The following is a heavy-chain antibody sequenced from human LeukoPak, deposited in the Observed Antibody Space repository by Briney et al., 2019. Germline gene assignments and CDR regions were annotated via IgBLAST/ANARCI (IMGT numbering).Heavy chain of an antibody. CDR1: GFTFSSYA. Sequence: PGGSLRLSCAASGFTFSSYAMSWVRQAPGKGLEYVSAISSNAGSTYYANSVKGRFTISRDNSKNTLYLQMGSLRAEDMAVYYCARDSGYYPYYYYMDVWGKGTTATVSS. V-gene: IGHV3-64*01. CDR3: ARDSGYYPYYYYMDV. D-gene: IGHD3-22*01. CDR2: ISSNAGST. J-gene: IGHJ6*03.